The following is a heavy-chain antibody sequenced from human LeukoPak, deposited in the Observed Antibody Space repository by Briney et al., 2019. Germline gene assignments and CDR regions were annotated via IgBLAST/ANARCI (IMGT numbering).Heavy chain of an antibody. CDR2: INPNSGGT. Sequence: ASVKVSCKASGYTFTSYYMHWVRQAPGQGLEWMGWINPNSGGTNYAQKFQGRVTMTRDTSISTAYMELSRLRFDDTAVYYCASPLWELPPGGFDPWGQGTLVTVSS. D-gene: IGHD1-7*01. CDR1: GYTFTSYY. CDR3: ASPLWELPPGGFDP. J-gene: IGHJ5*02. V-gene: IGHV1-2*02.